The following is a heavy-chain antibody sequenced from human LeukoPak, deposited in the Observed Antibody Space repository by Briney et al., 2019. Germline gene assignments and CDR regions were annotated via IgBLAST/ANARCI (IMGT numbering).Heavy chain of an antibody. Sequence: PGGSLRLSCAASGFTFSSYAMSWVRLAPGKGLEWVSSIRGDGSNTYYPDSMKGRFTISRDNSKSTLFLQLNTLTAEDTAIYYCAKDRSYGSGILYPLVDFRGVGALVTVSS. J-gene: IGHJ4*02. V-gene: IGHV3-23*01. CDR1: GFTFSSYA. D-gene: IGHD3-10*01. CDR3: AKDRSYGSGILYPLVDF. CDR2: IRGDGSNT.